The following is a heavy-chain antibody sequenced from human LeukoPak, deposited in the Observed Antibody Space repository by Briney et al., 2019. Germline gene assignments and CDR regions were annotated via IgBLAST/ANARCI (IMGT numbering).Heavy chain of an antibody. D-gene: IGHD3-22*01. CDR1: GYTFTSYD. CDR2: MNPISGNT. J-gene: IGHJ3*02. V-gene: IGHV1-8*01. CDR3: AVTMSGSFAI. Sequence: ASVKVSCKPSGYTFTSYDINWVRQAPGQGLEWMGWMNPISGNTDYAQKSQGKVTMTRNTSISTAYMELSSLRSEDTAVYYCAVTMSGSFAIWGQRTMVSVSS.